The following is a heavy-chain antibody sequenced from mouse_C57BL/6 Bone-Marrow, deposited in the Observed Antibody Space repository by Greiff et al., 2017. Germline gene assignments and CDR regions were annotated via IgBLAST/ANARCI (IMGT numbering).Heavy chain of an antibody. CDR3: ARGCTFLDY. CDR2: ISSGSSTV. V-gene: IGHV5-17*01. Sequence: DVMLVESGGGLVKPGGSLKLSCAASGFTFSDYGMHWVRQAPEKGLEWVAYISSGSSTVYYADTVKGRFTISRDNAKNTLFLQMTSLRSEDTAMYYCARGCTFLDYWGQGTTLTVSS. CDR1: GFTFSDYG. J-gene: IGHJ2*01. D-gene: IGHD2-14*01.